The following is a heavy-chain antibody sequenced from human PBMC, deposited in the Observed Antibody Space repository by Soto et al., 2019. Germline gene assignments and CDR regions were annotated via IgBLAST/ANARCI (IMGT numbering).Heavy chain of an antibody. Sequence: SVKVSCKASGGTFSSYAISWVRQAPGQGLEWMGGIIPIFGTANYAQKFQGRVTITADESTSTAYMELSSLRSEDTAVYYCARAGMGSGSYPPHYYGMDVWGQGTTVTVSS. CDR3: ARAGMGSGSYPPHYYGMDV. V-gene: IGHV1-69*13. J-gene: IGHJ6*02. CDR2: IIPIFGTA. D-gene: IGHD3-10*01. CDR1: GGTFSSYA.